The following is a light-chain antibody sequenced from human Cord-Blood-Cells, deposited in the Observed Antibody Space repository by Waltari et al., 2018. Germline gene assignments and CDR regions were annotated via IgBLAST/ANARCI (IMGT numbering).Light chain of an antibody. CDR3: QQRSNWPIT. CDR1: QSVSSY. CDR2: DAS. V-gene: IGKV3-11*01. Sequence: VLPPSPATLSLSPGERATLSCSASQSVSSYLAWYQQKPGQAPRLLIYDASNRATGIPARFSGSGSGTDFTLTISSLEPEDFAVYYCQQRSNWPITFGQGTRLEIK. J-gene: IGKJ5*01.